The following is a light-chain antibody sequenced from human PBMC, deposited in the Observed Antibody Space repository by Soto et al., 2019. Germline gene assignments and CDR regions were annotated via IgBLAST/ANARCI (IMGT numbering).Light chain of an antibody. V-gene: IGKV3-15*01. CDR2: GAS. CDR1: QSVSSN. J-gene: IGKJ3*01. CDR3: QQYNNWPLL. Sequence: EIVMTQSPATLSVSPGERATLSCRASQSVSSNLAWYQQKPGQAPRLLIYGASTRATGIPARFSGSGSGTEFTLTISSLQSEDFAVYYCQQYNNWPLLFGPGTKVAIK.